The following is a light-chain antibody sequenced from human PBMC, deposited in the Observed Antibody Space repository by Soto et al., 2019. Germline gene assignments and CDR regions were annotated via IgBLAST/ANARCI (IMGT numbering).Light chain of an antibody. J-gene: IGKJ4*01. CDR3: QQYDKSLPPVT. CDR1: RSVSTN. CDR2: GAS. Sequence: DIILTQSPAIASVSPGERATLSSRDSRSVSTNLAWYQHKHGQAPRLLIYGASTRVTDIPARFSGSGSGTDFTLTINYLKSEDFGVYYCQQYDKSLPPVTFGGGTKVEI. V-gene: IGKV3-15*01.